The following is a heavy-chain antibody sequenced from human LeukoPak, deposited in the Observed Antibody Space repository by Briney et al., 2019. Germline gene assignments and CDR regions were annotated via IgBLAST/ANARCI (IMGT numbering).Heavy chain of an antibody. CDR2: IWSDGSKK. CDR3: ARGLPARRGAFDI. D-gene: IGHD2-2*01. V-gene: IGHV3-30-3*01. CDR1: GFTFSTYA. Sequence: PGRSLRLSCGASGFTFSTYAFHWVRQAPGKGLEWVAIIWSDGSKKFYADSVKGRFTVSRDDSKNTVYLQMNSLRIEDTAVYHCARGLPARRGAFDIWGQGTKVTVSS. J-gene: IGHJ3*02.